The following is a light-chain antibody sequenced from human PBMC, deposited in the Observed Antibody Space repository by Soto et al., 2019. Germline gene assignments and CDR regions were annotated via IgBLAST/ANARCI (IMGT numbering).Light chain of an antibody. CDR1: QSVSSN. V-gene: IGKV3-20*01. CDR3: QQYGSSPGT. Sequence: EKVMTQSPATLSVSPGERATLSCRASQSVSSNLAWYQQKPGQTPRLLIYGASTRATGIPDRFSGSGSGTDFTLTISRLEPEDFAVYYCQQYGSSPGTFGQGTKVDIK. CDR2: GAS. J-gene: IGKJ1*01.